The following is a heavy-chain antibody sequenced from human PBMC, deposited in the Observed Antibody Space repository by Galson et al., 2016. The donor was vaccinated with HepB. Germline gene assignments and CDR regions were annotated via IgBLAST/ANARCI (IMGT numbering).Heavy chain of an antibody. V-gene: IGHV3-33*06. Sequence: SLRLSCAASGFTFSTYGMHWVRQAPGKGLEWVAGVWYDGSNKHYIDSVKGRFTISRDNSKNTLFLEMNSLRAEYTAVYYCAKDFKGDLDYWGQGTLVTVSS. D-gene: IGHD3-16*01. J-gene: IGHJ4*02. CDR3: AKDFKGDLDY. CDR2: VWYDGSNK. CDR1: GFTFSTYG.